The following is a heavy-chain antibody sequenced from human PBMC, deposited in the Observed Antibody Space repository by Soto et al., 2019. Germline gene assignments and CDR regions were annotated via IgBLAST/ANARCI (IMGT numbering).Heavy chain of an antibody. CDR3: ARVVVATINPPHYYYYGMDV. Sequence: QVQLVQSGAEVKKPGASVKVSCKASGYTFTGYYMHWVRQAPGQGLEWMGWINPNSGGTNYAQKFQGRVTMTRDTSISTAYMELSRLRSDDTAVYYCARVVVATINPPHYYYYGMDVWGQGTTVTVSS. CDR1: GYTFTGYY. J-gene: IGHJ6*02. D-gene: IGHD5-12*01. V-gene: IGHV1-2*02. CDR2: INPNSGGT.